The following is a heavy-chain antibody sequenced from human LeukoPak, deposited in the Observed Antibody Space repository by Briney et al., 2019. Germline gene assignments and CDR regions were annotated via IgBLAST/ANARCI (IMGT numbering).Heavy chain of an antibody. CDR3: ARDIPVGSSWYFDY. CDR2: IYYSGST. CDR1: GDSMSRRY. Sequence: SETLSLTCKVSGDSMSRRYWSWVRQPPGKGLEWIGYIYYSGSTNYNPSLKSRVTISVDTSKNQFSLKLSSVTAADTAVYYCARDIPVGSSWYFDYWGQGTLVTVSS. J-gene: IGHJ4*02. V-gene: IGHV4-59*11. D-gene: IGHD6-13*01.